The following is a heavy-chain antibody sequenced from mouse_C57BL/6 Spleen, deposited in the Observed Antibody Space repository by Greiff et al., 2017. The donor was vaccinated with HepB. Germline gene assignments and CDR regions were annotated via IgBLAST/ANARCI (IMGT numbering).Heavy chain of an antibody. CDR2: ILPGSGST. CDR3: AREGGSSGYSFAY. J-gene: IGHJ3*01. CDR1: GYTFTGYW. V-gene: IGHV1-9*01. Sequence: QVQLQQSGAELMKPGASVKLSCKATGYTFTGYWIEWVKQRPGHGLEWIGEILPGSGSTNYTEKYKGKATFTADTYSNTAYMQLSSLTTEDSAIYYCAREGGSSGYSFAYWGQGTLVTVSA. D-gene: IGHD3-2*02.